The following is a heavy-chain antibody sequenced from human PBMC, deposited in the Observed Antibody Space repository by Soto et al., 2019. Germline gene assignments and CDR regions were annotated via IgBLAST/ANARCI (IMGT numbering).Heavy chain of an antibody. D-gene: IGHD3-22*01. V-gene: IGHV4-61*01. CDR3: ARALGHTYYYDSSGYYPFDC. CDR1: GGSVSSGSYY. J-gene: IGHJ4*02. Sequence: SETLSLTCTVSGGSVSSGSYYWSWIRQPPGKGLEWIGYIYYSGSTNYNPSLKSRVTISVDTSKNQFSLKLSSVTAADTAVYYCARALGHTYYYDSSGYYPFDCWGQGTLVTVSS. CDR2: IYYSGST.